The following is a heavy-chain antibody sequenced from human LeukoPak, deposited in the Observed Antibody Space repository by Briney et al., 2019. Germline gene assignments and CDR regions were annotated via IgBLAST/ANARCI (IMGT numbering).Heavy chain of an antibody. CDR1: GFTFSSYA. D-gene: IGHD2-15*01. Sequence: PGGSLRLSCAASGFTFSSYAMSWVRQAPGKGLEWVSAISGSGGSTYYADSVKGRFTISRDNSKNTLYLQMISLKAEDTAVYYCAKVPPGYCSGGSCYLDYWGQGTLVTVSS. J-gene: IGHJ4*02. CDR2: ISGSGGST. V-gene: IGHV3-23*01. CDR3: AKVPPGYCSGGSCYLDY.